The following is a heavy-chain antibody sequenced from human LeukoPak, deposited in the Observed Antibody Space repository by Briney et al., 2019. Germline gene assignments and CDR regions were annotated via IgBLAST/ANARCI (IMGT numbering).Heavy chain of an antibody. Sequence: SVKVSCKASGGTFSSYAISWVRQAPGQGLERMGGIIPIFGTANYAQKFQGRVTITADESTSTAYMELSSLRSEDTAVYYCARGEPAAPENWFDPWGQGTLVTVSS. V-gene: IGHV1-69*13. J-gene: IGHJ5*02. CDR1: GGTFSSYA. CDR3: ARGEPAAPENWFDP. CDR2: IIPIFGTA. D-gene: IGHD2-2*01.